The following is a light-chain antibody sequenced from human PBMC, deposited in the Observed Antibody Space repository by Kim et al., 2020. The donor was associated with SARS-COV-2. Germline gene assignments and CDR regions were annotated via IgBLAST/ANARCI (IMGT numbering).Light chain of an antibody. CDR1: SSDVGGYNY. Sequence: GQSVTISGNGTSSDVGGYNYVSWYQQHPGKAPKLMIYEVSKRPSGVPDRFSGSKSGNTASLTVSGLQAEDEADYYCSSYAGSNNVVFGGGTQLTVL. CDR3: SSYAGSNNVV. J-gene: IGLJ2*01. V-gene: IGLV2-8*01. CDR2: EVS.